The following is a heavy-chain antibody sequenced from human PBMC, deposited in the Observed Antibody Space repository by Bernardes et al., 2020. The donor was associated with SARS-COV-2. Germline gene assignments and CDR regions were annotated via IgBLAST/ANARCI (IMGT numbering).Heavy chain of an antibody. CDR1: GYSVTTYW. D-gene: IGHD5-18*01. Sequence: GESLKISCKGSGYSVTTYWIGWVRQMPGKGLEWMGIIYPGDSDTRYSPSFQGQVTISADKSISTAYLQWSSLKASDTAMYYCARGTWTQFTGMDYFDYWGQGTLVTVSS. CDR2: IYPGDSDT. V-gene: IGHV5-51*01. J-gene: IGHJ4*02. CDR3: ARGTWTQFTGMDYFDY.